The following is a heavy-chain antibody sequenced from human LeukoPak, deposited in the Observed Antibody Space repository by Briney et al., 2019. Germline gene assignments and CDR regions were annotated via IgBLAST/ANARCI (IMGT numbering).Heavy chain of an antibody. CDR3: ARVYYSSSYDYWYFDL. V-gene: IGHV4-59*01. Sequence: PSETPSLTCTVSGGSISRYYWSWIRQPPGKGLEWVGYKDYSGSTNYNRSLKSRVTISVDTSKNQFSLKLSSVTAADTAVYYCARVYYSSSYDYWYFDLWGRGTLVTVSS. D-gene: IGHD6-13*01. J-gene: IGHJ2*01. CDR2: KDYSGST. CDR1: GGSISRYY.